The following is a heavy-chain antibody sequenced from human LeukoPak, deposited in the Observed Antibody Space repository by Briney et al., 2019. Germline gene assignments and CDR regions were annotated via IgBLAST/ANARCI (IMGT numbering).Heavy chain of an antibody. J-gene: IGHJ4*02. CDR1: GFTFSSYW. CDR2: INQDESER. V-gene: IGHV3-7*01. CDR3: ARDRGRTWADY. Sequence: GGSLRLSCAASGFTFSSYWMSWVRQAPGKGLEWVANINQDESERYYVDSVKGRFTISRDNAKNSLHLQMNSLRAEDTAVYYCARDRGRTWADYWGQGTLVTVSS. D-gene: IGHD3-16*01.